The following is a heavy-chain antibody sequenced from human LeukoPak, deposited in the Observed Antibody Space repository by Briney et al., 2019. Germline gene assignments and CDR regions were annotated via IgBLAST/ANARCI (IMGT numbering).Heavy chain of an antibody. CDR2: IQYDRTNE. V-gene: IGHV3-30*02. CDR3: ARDLTVGSTTDYFDY. D-gene: IGHD1-26*01. Sequence: GGSLRLSCAASAFTFSSYGMHWVRQAPGKGLEWVAYIQYDRTNEQYAHSVKGRFRISRDNSNNILCLQMNSLRTEDTAVYYCARDLTVGSTTDYFDYWGRGTLVTVSS. J-gene: IGHJ4*02. CDR1: AFTFSSYG.